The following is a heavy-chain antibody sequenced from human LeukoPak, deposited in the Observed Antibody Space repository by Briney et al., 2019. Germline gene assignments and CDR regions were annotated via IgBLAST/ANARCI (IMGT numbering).Heavy chain of an antibody. CDR1: GFTFSSYG. Sequence: PGGSLRLSCAASGFTFSSYGMHWVRQAPGKGLEWVAFIRYDGSNKYYADSVKGRFTISRDNSKNTLYLQMNSLRAEDTAVYYATGGGSYYDIRFDPWGQGTLVTVSS. CDR2: IRYDGSNK. V-gene: IGHV3-30*02. J-gene: IGHJ5*02. CDR3: TGGGSYYDIRFDP. D-gene: IGHD1-26*01.